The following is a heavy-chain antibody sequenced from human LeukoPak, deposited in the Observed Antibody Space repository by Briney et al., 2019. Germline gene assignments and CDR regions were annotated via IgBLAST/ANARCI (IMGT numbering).Heavy chain of an antibody. CDR1: GFTLSGYW. CDR3: TRVQAGRSGLMDV. J-gene: IGHJ6*02. CDR2: IDPDGITT. V-gene: IGHV3-74*01. Sequence: GGSLILSFAASGFTLSGYWMHWVRXAPGDGLVWVSRIDPDGITTNYADSVKGRFTTSRDNARNTLYLQMNSLPAEDTALYYCTRVQAGRSGLMDVWGRGTTVTVSS. D-gene: IGHD2-8*02.